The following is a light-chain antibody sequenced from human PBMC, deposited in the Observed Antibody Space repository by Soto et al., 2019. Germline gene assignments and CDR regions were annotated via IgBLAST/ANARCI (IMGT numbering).Light chain of an antibody. CDR2: GAS. Sequence: EIVLTQSPGTLSLSPGERATLSCRASQSVPGRYLAWHQQKPGQAPRLLIYGASSRATGIPDRFSGSGSGTDFTLTVSRLEPEDFAVYYGQQYGALPLTFGGGTKVEIK. J-gene: IGKJ4*01. CDR1: QSVPGRY. V-gene: IGKV3-20*01. CDR3: QQYGALPLT.